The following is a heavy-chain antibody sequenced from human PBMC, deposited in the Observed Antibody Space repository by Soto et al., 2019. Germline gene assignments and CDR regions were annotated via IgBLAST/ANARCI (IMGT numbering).Heavy chain of an antibody. D-gene: IGHD2-2*01. V-gene: IGHV1-18*01. J-gene: IGHJ4*02. CDR3: ARERYCISSGSSLDC. CDR2: ISTYNGNT. CDR1: GYTFTTYG. Sequence: QVQLVQSGAEVKKPGASVKVSCKASGYTFTTYGITWVRQAPGQGLEWMGWISTYNGNTTYPQKLQGRVTMTTDTSTRPAYMELRSLRSADTAVYYWARERYCISSGSSLDCWGQGPLVTVSS.